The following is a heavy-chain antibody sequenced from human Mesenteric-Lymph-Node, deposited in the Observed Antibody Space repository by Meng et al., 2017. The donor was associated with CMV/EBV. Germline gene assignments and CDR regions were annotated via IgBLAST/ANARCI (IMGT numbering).Heavy chain of an antibody. CDR3: ARDPRIVVVVAATPFSPDYGTDV. CDR1: GYTFTSYY. Sequence: ASVKVSCKASGYTFTSYYIHWVRQAPGQGLEWMGIINPVGPSTSYAQKFQGRVTMTRDTSTSTVYMELRSLRSDDTAVYYCARDPRIVVVVAATPFSPDYGTDVWGQGTTVTVSS. J-gene: IGHJ6*02. D-gene: IGHD2-15*01. CDR2: INPVGPST. V-gene: IGHV1-46*01.